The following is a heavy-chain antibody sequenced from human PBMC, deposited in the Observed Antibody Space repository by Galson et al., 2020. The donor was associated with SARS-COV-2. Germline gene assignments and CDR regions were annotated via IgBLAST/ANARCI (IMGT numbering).Heavy chain of an antibody. Sequence: SETLSLTCIVSGGSVTSRSYFWGWIRQPPGKGLEWIGSSHYSGKIYYTPSLKSRVTISVDTSNNQFSLRLKSVTAADTAVYYCARQSIAIELWLEGGDWFDPWGQGTLVTVSS. CDR1: GGSVTSRSYF. CDR2: SHYSGKI. V-gene: IGHV4-39*01. D-gene: IGHD3-9*01. CDR3: ARQSIAIELWLEGGDWFDP. J-gene: IGHJ5*02.